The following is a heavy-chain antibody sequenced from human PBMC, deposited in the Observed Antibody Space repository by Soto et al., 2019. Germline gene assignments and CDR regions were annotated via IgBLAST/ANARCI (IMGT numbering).Heavy chain of an antibody. J-gene: IGHJ4*02. Sequence: GSLRLSCAASGFTFSSYWKSWVRQAPGKGLEWVANIKQDGSEKYYVDSVKGRFTISRDNAKNSLYLQMNSLRAEDTAVYYCAREGLAPPLSDYWGQGTLVTVSS. CDR1: GFTFSSYW. CDR2: IKQDGSEK. V-gene: IGHV3-7*03. CDR3: AREGLAPPLSDY.